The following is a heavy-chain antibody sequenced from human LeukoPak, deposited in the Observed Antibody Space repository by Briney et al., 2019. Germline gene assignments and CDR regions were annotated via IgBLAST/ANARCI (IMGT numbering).Heavy chain of an antibody. J-gene: IGHJ5*01. V-gene: IGHV1-2*06. D-gene: IGHD2-15*01. CDR1: LYTFTPSY. Sequence: GAPVKVSCKAALYTFTPSYVFWVRQAPGQGLEWMGRIYPNSGVTNYAQKFQGRVTMTRQTSLSTAYMELSRLRSAATAAYYCARGYCSGGSCYSVKTWFAPGGEGTLVTVSS. CDR2: IYPNSGVT. CDR3: ARGYCSGGSCYSVKTWFAP.